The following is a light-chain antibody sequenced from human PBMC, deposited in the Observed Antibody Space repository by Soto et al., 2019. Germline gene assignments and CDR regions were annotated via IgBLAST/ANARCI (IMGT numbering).Light chain of an antibody. CDR2: DVS. CDR3: CSYAGSYV. CDR1: SSDVGGYNY. V-gene: IGLV2-11*01. Sequence: QSVLTQPGSVSGAPVQAXTISCTGTSSDVGGYNYVSWYQQHPGKAPKLMIYDVSKRPSGVPDRFSGSKSGNRASLTISGLQAEDEADYYCCSYAGSYVFGTGTKVTVL. J-gene: IGLJ1*01.